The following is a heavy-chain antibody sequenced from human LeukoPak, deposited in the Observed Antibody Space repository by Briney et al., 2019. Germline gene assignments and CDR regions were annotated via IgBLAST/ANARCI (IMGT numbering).Heavy chain of an antibody. Sequence: ASVKVSCKASGYTFTGYFMHWVRQAPGQGLEWMGWINPNSGGTNYSLKFQGRVTMTRDTSISTAYMELSSLRSDDTAVYYCARDGYSGNDGLWGQGTLVTVSS. V-gene: IGHV1-2*02. CDR1: GYTFTGYF. CDR3: ARDGYSGNDGL. CDR2: INPNSGGT. D-gene: IGHD5-12*01. J-gene: IGHJ4*02.